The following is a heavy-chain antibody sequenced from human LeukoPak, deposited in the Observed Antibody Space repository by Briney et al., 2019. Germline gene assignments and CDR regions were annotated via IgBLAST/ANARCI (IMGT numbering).Heavy chain of an antibody. CDR2: IWSDGTNK. Sequence: GSSLTLSCTASGFTFSHYGMQCVRQAPGKGLEWLAVIWSDGTNKYYADSVKGRFTIYRDDSQNRVFLQMNSLRAEDTALYYCAKDAQRGFDYSNSLEYWGQGALVSVSS. D-gene: IGHD4-11*01. V-gene: IGHV3-33*06. CDR3: AKDAQRGFDYSNSLEY. J-gene: IGHJ1*01. CDR1: GFTFSHYG.